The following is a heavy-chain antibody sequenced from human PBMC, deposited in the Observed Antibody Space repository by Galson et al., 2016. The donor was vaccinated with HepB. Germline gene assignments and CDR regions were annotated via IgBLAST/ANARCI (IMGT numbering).Heavy chain of an antibody. CDR2: IKRNNEGGTR. D-gene: IGHD2-21*01. CDR3: TTEAVVSGMSLGMDV. CDR1: EFPFSNSW. Sequence: SLRLSCAASEFPFSNSWMTWVRQAPGKGLEWVGRIKRNNEGGTRDYAAPVKGRFIISRDDSKNMFYLQMNSLKTEDTAVYFCTTEAVVSGMSLGMDVWGQGTTVTVSS. V-gene: IGHV3-15*01. J-gene: IGHJ6*02.